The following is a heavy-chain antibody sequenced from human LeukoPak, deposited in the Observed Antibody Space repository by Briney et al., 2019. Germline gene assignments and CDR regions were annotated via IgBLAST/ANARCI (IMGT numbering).Heavy chain of an antibody. CDR1: VVTFSNYA. Sequence: PGGALRLSCAASVVTFSNYAVSWVRQAPRGGLWWGSLIIGLTTKTYYEEHVKGRLTICRDNYKNTLDLQLTSLRDEDPAGYYCAKQLLVGGPRGASDFDIWGRGTMVTVSS. CDR2: IIGLTTKT. D-gene: IGHD1-26*01. J-gene: IGHJ3*02. V-gene: IGHV3-23*01. CDR3: AKQLLVGGPRGASDFDI.